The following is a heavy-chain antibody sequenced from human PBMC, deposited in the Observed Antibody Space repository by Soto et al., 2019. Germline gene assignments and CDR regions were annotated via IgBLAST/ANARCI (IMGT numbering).Heavy chain of an antibody. CDR2: IYHSGST. V-gene: IGHV4-30-2*01. Sequence: LSLTCAVSGGSISSGGYSWSWIRQPPGKGLEWIGYIYHSGSTYYNPSLKSRVTISVDRSKNQFSLKLSSVTAADTAVYYCARGGRVAAAEYYYYGMDVWGQGTTVTGSS. J-gene: IGHJ6*02. CDR1: GGSISSGGYS. D-gene: IGHD6-13*01. CDR3: ARGGRVAAAEYYYYGMDV.